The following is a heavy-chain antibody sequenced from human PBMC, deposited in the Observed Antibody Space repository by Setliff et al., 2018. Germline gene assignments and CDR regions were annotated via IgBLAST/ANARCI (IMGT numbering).Heavy chain of an antibody. V-gene: IGHV4-39*01. CDR2: MYYSGST. D-gene: IGHD3-10*01. J-gene: IGHJ4*02. CDR1: GGSISSGSYY. Sequence: SETLSLTCTVSGGSISSGSYYWGWIRQSPGEGLEWTGSMYYSGSTYYNPSLKGRVTLSVDTTKNQFSLKLTSMTAADTAVYFCARHLLVQGTYHFDYWGQGSPVTVSS. CDR3: ARHLLVQGTYHFDY.